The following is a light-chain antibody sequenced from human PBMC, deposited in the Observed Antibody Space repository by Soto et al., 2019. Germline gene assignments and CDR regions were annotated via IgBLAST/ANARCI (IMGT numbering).Light chain of an antibody. CDR2: GNT. CDR1: SSNIGAGYD. J-gene: IGLJ1*01. Sequence: QPVLTQPPSVSGAPGQRVTISCTGSSSNIGAGYDVHWYQLLPGTAPKVLIYGNTNRPSGVPDRFSGSKSGTSASLAITGLQAEDEADYYCQSYYNSLSAYVFGTGTKLTVL. CDR3: QSYYNSLSAYV. V-gene: IGLV1-40*01.